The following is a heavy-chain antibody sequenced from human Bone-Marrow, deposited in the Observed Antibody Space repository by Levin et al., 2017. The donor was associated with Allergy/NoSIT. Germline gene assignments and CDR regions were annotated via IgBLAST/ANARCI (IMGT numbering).Heavy chain of an antibody. CDR1: GGSLDGHY. D-gene: IGHD6-19*01. CDR2: IYSSGSA. Sequence: SETLSLTCAVSGGSLDGHYWTWIRQPPGKGLEWIGSIYSSGSAAHNPSLKSRVTISVDTSTNQFSLSLSSVTAADTAVYYCAREVPGTSQIDYWGQGTPVSVSS. J-gene: IGHJ4*02. CDR3: AREVPGTSQIDY. V-gene: IGHV4-34*11.